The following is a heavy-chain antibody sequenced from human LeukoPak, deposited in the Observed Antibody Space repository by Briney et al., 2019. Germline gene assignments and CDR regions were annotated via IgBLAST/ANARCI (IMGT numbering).Heavy chain of an antibody. D-gene: IGHD2-2*01. J-gene: IGHJ4*02. CDR1: GFTFSNYW. CDR3: ARVRYCSTTSCTKAYFDS. CDR2: IDDDGSDT. V-gene: IGHV3-74*01. Sequence: GGSLRLSRAASGFTFSNYWMHWVRQVPGKGLVWVSRIDDDGSDTTYADSVKGRFTISGDNAKNTLYLQMNSLRVEDTAVYYCARVRYCSTTSCTKAYFDSWGQGTLVTVSS.